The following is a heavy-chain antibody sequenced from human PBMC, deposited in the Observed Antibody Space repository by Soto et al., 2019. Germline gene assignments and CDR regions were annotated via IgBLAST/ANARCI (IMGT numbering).Heavy chain of an antibody. CDR1: GFTFSSYE. CDR2: ISSSGSTI. V-gene: IGHV3-48*03. CDR3: ARDPDYAGGAFDI. Sequence: EVQLVESGGGLVQPGGSLRLSCAASGFTFSSYEMNWVRQAPGKGLEWVSYISSSGSTIYYADSVKGRFTISRDNAKNSLYLQMNSLRAEDTAVYYYARDPDYAGGAFDIWGQGTMVTVSS. J-gene: IGHJ3*02. D-gene: IGHD4-17*01.